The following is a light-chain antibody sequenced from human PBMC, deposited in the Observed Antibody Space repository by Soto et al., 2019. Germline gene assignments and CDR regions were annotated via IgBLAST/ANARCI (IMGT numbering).Light chain of an antibody. Sequence: EIVLTQSPGTLSLSPGERATLSCRASPSVSGSNLAWYQQKPGQAPRLVIYGASSRATGIPDRFSGSGSGTEFTLTIRSLQSEDFAVYYCQQYNNWPRSTFGQGTRREIK. J-gene: IGKJ5*01. CDR1: PSVSGSN. CDR2: GAS. CDR3: QQYNNWPRST. V-gene: IGKV3D-15*01.